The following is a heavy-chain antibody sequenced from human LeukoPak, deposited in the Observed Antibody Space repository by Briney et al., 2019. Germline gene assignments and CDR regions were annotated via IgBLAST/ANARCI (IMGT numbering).Heavy chain of an antibody. CDR2: INPNSGGT. D-gene: IGHD5-18*01. CDR3: ARGPGRYSYGFYYYYYMDV. Sequence: ASVKVSCXASGYTFTDYYMHWVRQARGQGLEWMAWINPNSGGTNYAQKFQGRVTMTRDTSISTAYMELSRLRSDDTAVYYCARGPGRYSYGFYYYYYMDVWGKGTTVTVSS. CDR1: GYTFTDYY. J-gene: IGHJ6*03. V-gene: IGHV1-2*02.